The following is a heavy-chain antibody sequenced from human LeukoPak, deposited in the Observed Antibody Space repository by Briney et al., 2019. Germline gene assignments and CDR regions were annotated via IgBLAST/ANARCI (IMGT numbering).Heavy chain of an antibody. CDR2: INWNGGST. CDR1: GFTFDDYG. J-gene: IGHJ4*02. V-gene: IGHV3-20*04. CDR3: VNSPDGAFDY. D-gene: IGHD2-15*01. Sequence: GGSLRLSCAASGFTFDDYGMSWVRQAPGKGLEWVSGINWNGGSTGYADSVKGRFTISRDNAKNTLYLHMNSLRAEDTAVYYCVNSPDGAFDYWGQGTLVTVSS.